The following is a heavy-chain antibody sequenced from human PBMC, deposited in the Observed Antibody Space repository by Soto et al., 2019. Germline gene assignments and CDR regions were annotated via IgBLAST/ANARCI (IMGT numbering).Heavy chain of an antibody. J-gene: IGHJ6*02. CDR2: TIPLFDST. Sequence: QVQLEQSGTEVKKPGSSVKVSCKASGDTFSSQAISWVRQAPGQGLEWMGGTIPLFDSTNYAQKFQGRITITADEATSTVYMSLNSLKSEDTAVYFCARGDYSYGYGTEYYYGMDVWGQGTTVIVSS. D-gene: IGHD5-18*01. V-gene: IGHV1-69*01. CDR3: ARGDYSYGYGTEYYYGMDV. CDR1: GDTFSSQA.